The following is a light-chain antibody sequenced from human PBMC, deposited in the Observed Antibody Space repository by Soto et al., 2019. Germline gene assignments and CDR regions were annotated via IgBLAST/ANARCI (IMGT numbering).Light chain of an antibody. CDR2: EGS. CDR3: CSYAGSSTFDVV. CDR1: SSDVGSYNL. V-gene: IGLV2-23*03. J-gene: IGLJ2*01. Sequence: QSVLTQPASVSGSPGQSITISCTGTSSDVGSYNLVSWYQQHPSKAPKLMIYEGSKWPSGVSNRFSGSKSGNTASLTISGLQAEDEADYYCCSYAGSSTFDVVFGGGTKVTVL.